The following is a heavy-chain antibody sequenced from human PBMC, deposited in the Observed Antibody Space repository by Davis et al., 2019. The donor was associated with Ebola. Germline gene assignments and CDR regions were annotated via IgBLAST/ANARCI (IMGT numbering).Heavy chain of an antibody. CDR2: ISCSGGST. CDR1: GFTFSSYW. CDR3: AKPRRGYYYGMDV. J-gene: IGHJ6*02. D-gene: IGHD2-15*01. V-gene: IGHV3-23*01. Sequence: PGGSLTLSCAASGFTFSSYWMSWVRQAPGKGLEWVSAISCSGGSTYYADSVKGRFTISRDNSKNTLYLQMNSLRAEDTAVYYCAKPRRGYYYGMDVWGQGTTVTVSS.